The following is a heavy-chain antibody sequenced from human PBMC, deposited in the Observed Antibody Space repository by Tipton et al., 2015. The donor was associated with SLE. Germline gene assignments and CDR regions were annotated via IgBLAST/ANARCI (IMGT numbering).Heavy chain of an antibody. V-gene: IGHV4-59*01. D-gene: IGHD3-16*01. Sequence: TLSLTCTVSGGSISSYYWSWIRQPPGKGLEWIGYMYYSGSTNYNPSLKIRVTISVDTSKNQLSLKLSSVTAAATAVYYCARGAGPYEVDYWGQGTLVTVSS. CDR3: ARGAGPYEVDY. J-gene: IGHJ4*02. CDR1: GGSISSYY. CDR2: MYYSGST.